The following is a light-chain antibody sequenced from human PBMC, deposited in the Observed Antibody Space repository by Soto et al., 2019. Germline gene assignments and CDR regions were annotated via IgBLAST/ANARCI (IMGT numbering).Light chain of an antibody. Sequence: PGERATLSCRASQSVSSSYLAWYQQKPGQAPRLLIYGASSRATGFPDRFSGSGSGTDFTLTISRLEPEDFAVYYCQQYGSSPLTFGQGTKVDIK. CDR3: QQYGSSPLT. CDR1: QSVSSSY. CDR2: GAS. V-gene: IGKV3-20*01. J-gene: IGKJ1*01.